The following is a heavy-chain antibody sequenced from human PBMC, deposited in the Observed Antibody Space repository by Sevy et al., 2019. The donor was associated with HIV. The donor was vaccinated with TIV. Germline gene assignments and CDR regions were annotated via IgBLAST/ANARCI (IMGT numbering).Heavy chain of an antibody. CDR3: ARDNLLPTMITMVREALPYNFDH. Sequence: GGSLRLSCEVFGFTFSDYGMHWVRQAPGKGLEWVAGIWYDGINKYYADSVKGRFTISRDNSKNTLYLQMNSLRDEDTAIHFCARDNLLPTMITMVREALPYNFDHWGQGTLVTDSS. CDR1: GFTFSDYG. CDR2: IWYDGINK. J-gene: IGHJ4*02. D-gene: IGHD3-10*01. V-gene: IGHV3-33*01.